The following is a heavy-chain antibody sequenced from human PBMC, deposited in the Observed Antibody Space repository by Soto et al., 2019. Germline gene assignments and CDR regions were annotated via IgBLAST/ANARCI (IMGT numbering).Heavy chain of an antibody. CDR2: LNTYNGMT. D-gene: IGHD5-12*01. V-gene: IGHV1-18*01. CDR1: GYTFINYH. J-gene: IGHJ4*02. CDR3: AKSPRGEMATD. Sequence: QVQLVQSGGEVKKPGASVTVSCKASGYTFINYHITWVRQAPGQGLEWMAWLNTYNGMTDYAQRFQGRVTMTRDISTSTAYMELSILGCDDTAVYFCAKSPRGEMATDWGQGTLVTVSS.